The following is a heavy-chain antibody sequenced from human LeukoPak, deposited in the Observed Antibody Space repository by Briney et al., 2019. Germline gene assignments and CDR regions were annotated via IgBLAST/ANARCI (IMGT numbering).Heavy chain of an antibody. V-gene: IGHV3-7*01. CDR1: GFPFSSYW. J-gene: IGHJ4*02. CDR3: AREDHSNYNY. D-gene: IGHD4-11*01. Sequence: GGSLRLSCAASGFPFSSYWMSLVRQAPGKGLEWVANIKQDGGEKYYVDSVKGRFTISRDNAKNSLYLQINSLRVEDAAVYYCAREDHSNYNYWGQGTLVTVSS. CDR2: IKQDGGEK.